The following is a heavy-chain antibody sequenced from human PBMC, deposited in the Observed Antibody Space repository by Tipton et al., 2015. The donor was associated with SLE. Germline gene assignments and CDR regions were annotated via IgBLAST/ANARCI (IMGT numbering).Heavy chain of an antibody. J-gene: IGHJ4*02. CDR2: IYYSGST. CDR3: ARDCGGPFDY. D-gene: IGHD3-10*01. CDR1: GDSITSYY. V-gene: IGHV4-59*01. Sequence: TLSLTCTVSGDSITSYYWNWIRQPPGKGLEWIGYIYYSGSTTYNPSLKSRVTISVDTSKNQFSLKLSSVTAADTAIYYCARDCGGPFDYWGQGTLVTVSS.